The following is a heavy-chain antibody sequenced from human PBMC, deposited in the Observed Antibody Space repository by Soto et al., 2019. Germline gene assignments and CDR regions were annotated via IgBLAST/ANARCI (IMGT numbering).Heavy chain of an antibody. CDR3: ARPSALTYYYGMDV. Sequence: SETLSLTCTVPGGSISSSSYYWGWIRQPPGKGLEWIGSIYYSGSTYYNPSLKSRVTISVDTSKNQFSLKLSSVTAADTAVYYCARPSALTYYYGMDVWGQGTTVTVSS. CDR2: IYYSGST. V-gene: IGHV4-39*01. J-gene: IGHJ6*02. CDR1: GGSISSSSYY. D-gene: IGHD3-16*02.